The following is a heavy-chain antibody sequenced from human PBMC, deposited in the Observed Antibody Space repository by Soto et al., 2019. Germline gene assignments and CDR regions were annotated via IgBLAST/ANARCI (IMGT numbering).Heavy chain of an antibody. J-gene: IGHJ4*02. D-gene: IGHD3-22*01. CDR3: SSDFRPYDSSGYYQGGILGFDY. CDR1: GYTFTSYY. CDR2: INPSGGST. V-gene: IGHV1-46*01. Sequence: ASVKVSCKASGYTFTSYYMHWVRQAPGQGLEWMGIINPSGGSTSYAQKFQGRVTMTRDTSTSTVYMELSSLRSEDTAVYYCSSDFRPYDSSGYYQGGILGFDYWGQGTLVTVSS.